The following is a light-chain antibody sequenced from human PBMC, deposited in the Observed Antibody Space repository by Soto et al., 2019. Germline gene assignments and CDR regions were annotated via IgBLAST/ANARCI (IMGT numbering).Light chain of an antibody. V-gene: IGKV3-20*01. CDR2: GSS. J-gene: IGKJ1*01. Sequence: EIVLTQSPGTLSSSPGERATLSCRASQSVSSSYLAWYQHRPGQAPRLLLYGSSRRATGIPDRLGGSGSGRDFSLTISRLVPEDFAVYYCQQYGDSSWTFGQGTQVEIK. CDR1: QSVSSSY. CDR3: QQYGDSSWT.